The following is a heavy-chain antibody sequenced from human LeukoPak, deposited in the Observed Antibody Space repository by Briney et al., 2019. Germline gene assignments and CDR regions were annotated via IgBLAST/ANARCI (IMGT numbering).Heavy chain of an antibody. CDR3: ARRGGYSGYEQV. D-gene: IGHD5-12*01. CDR1: GGSISSGGYY. CDR2: IYSSGNT. Sequence: SETLSLTCTVSGGSISSGGYYWSWIRQPPGKGLEWIGYIYSSGNTNYNPSLKSRVAISVDTSKNQFSLNLSSVTAADTAVYYCARRGGYSGYEQVWGQGTLVTVSS. J-gene: IGHJ4*02. V-gene: IGHV4-61*08.